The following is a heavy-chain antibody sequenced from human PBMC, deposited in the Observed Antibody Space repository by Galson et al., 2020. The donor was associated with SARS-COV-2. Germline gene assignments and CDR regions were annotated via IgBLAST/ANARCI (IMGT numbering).Heavy chain of an antibody. CDR1: GYIFTGYY. CDR2: INPNSGGT. CDR3: ARGSALSGGSCYSCQH. D-gene: IGHD2-15*01. Sequence: ASVKVSCQASGYIFTGYYMHWVRQAPGQGLEWMGWINPNSGGTNYAQKFQGRVTMTRDTSISTAYMELSRLRSDDTAVYYCARGSALSGGSCYSCQHWGQGTLVTVSS. V-gene: IGHV1-2*02. J-gene: IGHJ4*02.